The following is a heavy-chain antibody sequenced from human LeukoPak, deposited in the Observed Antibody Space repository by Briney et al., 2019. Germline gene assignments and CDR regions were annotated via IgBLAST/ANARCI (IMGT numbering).Heavy chain of an antibody. CDR2: IYNSESI. D-gene: IGHD1-26*01. V-gene: IGHV4-39*07. CDR3: ARDRLSVGAFYI. J-gene: IGHJ3*02. CDR1: GGSINSVSYY. Sequence: SETLSLTCTVSGGSINSVSYYWVWLRQPPGKGLEWIGSIYNSESIYSKPSLRSRVTISLDTSKNQFSLKLSSVTAADTALYFCARDRLSVGAFYIWGLGTMVTVSS.